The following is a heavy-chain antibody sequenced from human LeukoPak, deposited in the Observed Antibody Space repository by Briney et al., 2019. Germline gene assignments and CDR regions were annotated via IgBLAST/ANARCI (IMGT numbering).Heavy chain of an antibody. D-gene: IGHD6-13*01. V-gene: IGHV1-8*01. Sequence: GASVKVSCKASGYTFTSYDINWVRQATGQGLEWMGWMNPNSGNTGYAQKFQGRVTMTRNTSISTAYMKLSRLRSDDTAVYYCARDSSSPLYYYYMDVWGKGTTVTVSS. J-gene: IGHJ6*03. CDR3: ARDSSSPLYYYYMDV. CDR2: MNPNSGNT. CDR1: GYTFTSYD.